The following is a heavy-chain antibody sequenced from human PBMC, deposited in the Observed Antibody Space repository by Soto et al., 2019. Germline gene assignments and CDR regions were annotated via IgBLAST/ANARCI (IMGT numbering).Heavy chain of an antibody. J-gene: IGHJ4*02. D-gene: IGHD6-13*01. CDR1: GFTFSSYT. V-gene: IGHV3-23*01. Sequence: PGGSLRLSCAASGFTFSSYTMNWVRQAPGKGLEWVSTFVGSTGSTFYADSVKGRLTISRDNSKNTLYLQIHTLRAEDTAVYYCAKVSSSWYAGFFDLWGQGTLVTVS. CDR3: AKVSSSWYAGFFDL. CDR2: FVGSTGST.